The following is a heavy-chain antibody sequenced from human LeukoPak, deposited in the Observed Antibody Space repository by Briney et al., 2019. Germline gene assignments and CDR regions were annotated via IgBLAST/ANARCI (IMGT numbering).Heavy chain of an antibody. CDR1: GFTFSSYG. V-gene: IGHV3-30*03. D-gene: IGHD6-19*01. CDR2: ISYDGHSK. Sequence: GRSLRLSCAASGFTFSSYGMHWVRQAPGKGLEWVAVISYDGHSKYYADSVTGRFTIFRDNSKNTLSLQMNSLRAEDTAVYFCARGGSSGRFDYWGQGTLVTVSS. J-gene: IGHJ4*02. CDR3: ARGGSSGRFDY.